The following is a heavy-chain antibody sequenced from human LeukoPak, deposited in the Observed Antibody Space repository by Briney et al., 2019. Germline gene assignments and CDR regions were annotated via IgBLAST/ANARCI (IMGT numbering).Heavy chain of an antibody. V-gene: IGHV4-61*05. CDR2: IYYSGST. CDR1: GGSISSSSYY. CDR3: ARVISGWYFSFDY. D-gene: IGHD6-19*01. J-gene: IGHJ4*02. Sequence: PSETLSLTCTVSGGSISSSSYYWGWIRQPPGKGLEWIGYIYYSGSTNYNPSLKSRVTISVDTSKNQFSLKLSSVTAADTAVYYCARVISGWYFSFDYWGQGTLVTVSS.